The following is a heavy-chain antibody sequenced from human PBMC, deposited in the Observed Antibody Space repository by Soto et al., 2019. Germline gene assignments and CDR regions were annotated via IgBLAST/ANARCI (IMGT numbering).Heavy chain of an antibody. D-gene: IGHD3-16*02. V-gene: IGHV4-34*01. Sequence: PSETLSLTCAVYGGSFSGYYWSWIRQPPGKGLEWIGEINHSGSTNYNPSLKSRVTISVDTSKNQFSLKLSSVTAADTAVYYCARGSVYDYVWGSYHGYGMDVWGQGTTVT. CDR3: ARGSVYDYVWGSYHGYGMDV. J-gene: IGHJ6*02. CDR2: INHSGST. CDR1: GGSFSGYY.